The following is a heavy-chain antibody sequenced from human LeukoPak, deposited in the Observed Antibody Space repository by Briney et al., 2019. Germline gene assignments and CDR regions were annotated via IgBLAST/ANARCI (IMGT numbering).Heavy chain of an antibody. CDR2: MNPNSGNT. J-gene: IGHJ6*02. CDR1: GYTFTSYD. CDR3: ARGLRYCTNGVCYGYYYYGMDV. Sequence: ASVKVSCKASGYTFTSYDINWVRQATGQGLEWMGWMNPNSGNTGYAQKFQGRVTMTRNTSISTAYMELSSLRSEDTAVYYCARGLRYCTNGVCYGYYYYGMDVWGQGTTVTVSS. D-gene: IGHD2-8*01. V-gene: IGHV1-8*01.